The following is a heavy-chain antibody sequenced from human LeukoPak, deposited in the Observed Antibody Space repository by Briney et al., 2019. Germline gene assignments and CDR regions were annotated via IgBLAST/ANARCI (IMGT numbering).Heavy chain of an antibody. D-gene: IGHD3-22*01. Sequence: SETLSLTCTVSGGSISSSSYYWGWSRQPPGKGLEWIGSIYYSGSTYYNPSLKSRVTISVDTSKNQFSLKLSSVTAADTAVYYCARSKDYYDSSGFGAFDIWGQGTMVTVSS. CDR3: ARSKDYYDSSGFGAFDI. CDR2: IYYSGST. CDR1: GGSISSSSYY. V-gene: IGHV4-39*01. J-gene: IGHJ3*02.